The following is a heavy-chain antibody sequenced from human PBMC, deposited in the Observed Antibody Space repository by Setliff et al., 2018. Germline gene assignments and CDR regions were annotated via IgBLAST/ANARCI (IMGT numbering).Heavy chain of an antibody. V-gene: IGHV1-69*05. D-gene: IGHD5-18*01. J-gene: IGHJ2*01. CDR1: GGTFSSYG. CDR2: TIPIFGST. CDR3: AREGVDTRSSKEYFDL. Sequence: SVKVSCKASGGTFSSYGISWVRQAPGQGLEWMGGTIPIFGSTNYAQKFQDRVTIITDESTSTAYMELRSLRTEDTAVYYCAREGVDTRSSKEYFDLWGRGTLVTVSS.